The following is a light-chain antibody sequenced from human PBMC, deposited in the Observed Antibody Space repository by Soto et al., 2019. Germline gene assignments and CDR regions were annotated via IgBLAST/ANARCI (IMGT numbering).Light chain of an antibody. Sequence: DIQMTQSPSTLSASVGDIVTITCRASQSISSWLAWFQHKPGKAPKFMIYKASILESGVPSRFSASGSGADFTLTISSLQPEDFATYYCQQLNSYPITLGQGTRLEIK. J-gene: IGKJ5*01. CDR2: KAS. CDR3: QQLNSYPIT. CDR1: QSISSW. V-gene: IGKV1-5*03.